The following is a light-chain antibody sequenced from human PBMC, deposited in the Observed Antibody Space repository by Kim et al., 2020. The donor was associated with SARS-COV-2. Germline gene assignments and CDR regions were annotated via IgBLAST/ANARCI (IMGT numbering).Light chain of an antibody. CDR3: QHRRNWPLT. Sequence: DIVLTQSPATLSLSPGERATLSCRASQSINNYLAWYQQKPGQTPRLLIYDASNRATGIPARFSGSGSGTDFTLTISSLEPEDFAVYYCQHRRNWPLTFGGGTKVDIK. J-gene: IGKJ4*01. V-gene: IGKV3-11*01. CDR2: DAS. CDR1: QSINNY.